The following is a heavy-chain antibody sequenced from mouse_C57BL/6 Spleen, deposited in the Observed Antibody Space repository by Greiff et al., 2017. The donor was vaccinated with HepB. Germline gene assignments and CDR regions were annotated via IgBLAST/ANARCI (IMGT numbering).Heavy chain of an antibody. CDR1: GYAFSSYW. CDR2: IYPGDGDT. CDR3: ARWDGYPYYFDY. V-gene: IGHV1-80*01. Sequence: VKLVESGAELVKPGASVKISCKASGYAFSSYWMNWVKQRPGKGLEWIGQIYPGDGDTNYNGKFKGKATLTADKSSSTAYMQLSSLTSEDSAVYFCARWDGYPYYFDYWGQGTTLTVSS. D-gene: IGHD2-3*01. J-gene: IGHJ2*01.